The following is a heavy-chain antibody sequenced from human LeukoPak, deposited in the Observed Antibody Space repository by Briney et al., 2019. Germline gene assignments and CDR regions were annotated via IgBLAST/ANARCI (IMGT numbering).Heavy chain of an antibody. J-gene: IGHJ6*03. D-gene: IGHD6-19*01. V-gene: IGHV3-21*01. CDR1: GFTFSSYS. Sequence: PGGSLRLSCAASGFTFSSYSMNWVRQAPGKGLEWVSSISSSSSYIYYADSVKGRFTISRDNAKNSLYLQMNSLRAEDTAVYYCARDVRIAVAGTLWYYYYMDVWGKGTTVTASS. CDR3: ARDVRIAVAGTLWYYYYMDV. CDR2: ISSSSSYI.